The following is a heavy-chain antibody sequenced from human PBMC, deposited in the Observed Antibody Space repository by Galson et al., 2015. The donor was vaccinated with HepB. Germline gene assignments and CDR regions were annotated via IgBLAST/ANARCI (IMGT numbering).Heavy chain of an antibody. CDR2: ISYDGSNK. J-gene: IGHJ6*02. V-gene: IGHV3-30*04. CDR3: ARNPHTMLWFGELSAHLSSYYHYGMDV. Sequence: SLRLSCAASGFTFSSYAMHWVRQAPGKGLEWVAVISYDGSNKYYADSVKSRFTISRDNSKNTLYLQMNSLRAEDTAVYYCARNPHTMLWFGELSAHLSSYYHYGMDVWGQGTTVTVSS. D-gene: IGHD3-10*01. CDR1: GFTFSSYA.